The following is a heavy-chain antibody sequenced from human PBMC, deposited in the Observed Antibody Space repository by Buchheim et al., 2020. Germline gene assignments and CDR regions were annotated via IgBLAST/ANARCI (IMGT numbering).Heavy chain of an antibody. J-gene: IGHJ6*02. CDR2: IWYDGSNK. CDR3: ARVGSSWYYYYYCMDV. D-gene: IGHD6-13*01. Sequence: QVQLVESGGGVVQPGRSLRLSCAASGFTFSSYGMHWVRQAPGKGLEWVAVIWYDGSNKYYADSVKGRFTISRDNSKNTLYLQMNSLRAEDTAVYYWARVGSSWYYYYYCMDVWGQGTT. V-gene: IGHV3-33*01. CDR1: GFTFSSYG.